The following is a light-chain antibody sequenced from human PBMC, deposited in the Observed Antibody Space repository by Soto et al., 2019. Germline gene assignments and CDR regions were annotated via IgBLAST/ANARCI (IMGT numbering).Light chain of an antibody. Sequence: QMTQSPSSLSASLGDRVTITCRASQGIREYVAWYQQKPGKVPKLLIYGASTLQSAVQSRFSGPGAGTDFTLTMSSLPPEDLSTYYCQGFNSAPRPFGQGTKVEI. CDR1: QGIREY. V-gene: IGKV1-27*01. J-gene: IGKJ1*01. CDR3: QGFNSAPRP. CDR2: GAS.